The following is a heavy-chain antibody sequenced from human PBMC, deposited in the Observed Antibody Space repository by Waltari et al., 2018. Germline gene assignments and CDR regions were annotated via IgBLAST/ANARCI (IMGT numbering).Heavy chain of an antibody. CDR3: ARTYYDFWSIKN. CDR1: GGPFSSYA. J-gene: IGHJ4*02. V-gene: IGHV1-69*12. Sequence: QVQLVQSGAGVKRPGASVKVSCEAYGGPFSSYAISRVRQAPGQGLEWMGGIIPIFGTANYAQKCQGRVTITADESTSTAYMELSSLRSEDTAVYYCARTYYDFWSIKNWGQGTLVTVSS. D-gene: IGHD3-3*01. CDR2: IIPIFGTA.